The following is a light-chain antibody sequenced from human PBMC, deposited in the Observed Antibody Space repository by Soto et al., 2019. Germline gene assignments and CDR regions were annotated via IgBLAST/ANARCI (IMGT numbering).Light chain of an antibody. CDR1: QSINSN. V-gene: IGKV3-15*01. Sequence: EIVMTQSPATLSVSPGERATLSCRASQSINSNLAWYQQKPGQAPRLLLYGASTRATGIPARFSGRGSGTEFTLTISSLQSEDFAVYYCQQYDIWPPVTFGQGTKVDIK. J-gene: IGKJ1*01. CDR3: QQYDIWPPVT. CDR2: GAS.